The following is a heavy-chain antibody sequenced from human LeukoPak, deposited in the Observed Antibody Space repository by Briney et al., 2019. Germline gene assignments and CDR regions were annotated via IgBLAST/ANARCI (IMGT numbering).Heavy chain of an antibody. CDR3: ARDLSGGDFDY. CDR2: IYHSGST. J-gene: IGHJ4*02. Sequence: SETLSLTCTVSGGSISSSSYYWGWIRQPPGKGLEWFGRIYHSGSTYYNPSLKNRVTISVDTTKNQFSLKLSSVAAADTAVYYCARDLSGGDFDYWGQGTLVTVSS. CDR1: GGSISSSSYY. V-gene: IGHV4-39*07. D-gene: IGHD3-16*01.